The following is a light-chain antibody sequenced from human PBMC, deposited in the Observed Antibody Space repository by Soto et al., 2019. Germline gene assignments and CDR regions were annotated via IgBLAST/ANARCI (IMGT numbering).Light chain of an antibody. CDR1: SSDVGGYNF. V-gene: IGLV2-14*01. J-gene: IGLJ3*02. CDR3: SSYTSSSLWV. CDR2: EVS. Sequence: QSALTQPASVSGSPGQSITISCTGTSSDVGGYNFVSWYQQHPGNAPKLMIYEVSNRPSGVSNRFSGSKSGNTASLTISGLQAEDEADYYCSSYTSSSLWVFGGGTKLTVL.